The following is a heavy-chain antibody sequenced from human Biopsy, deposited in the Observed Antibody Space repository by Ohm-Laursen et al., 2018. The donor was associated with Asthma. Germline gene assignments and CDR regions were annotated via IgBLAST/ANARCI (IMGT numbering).Heavy chain of an antibody. V-gene: IGHV3-21*01. Sequence: SLRPSCAASGFTFSSYSMNWVRQAPGKGLEWVSSISSSSSYIYYADSVKGRFTISRDNSKNTLYLQMNSLRAEDTAVYYCAREGIAVAHFDFWGQGTLVTVSS. CDR3: AREGIAVAHFDF. D-gene: IGHD6-19*01. CDR2: ISSSSSYI. CDR1: GFTFSSYS. J-gene: IGHJ4*02.